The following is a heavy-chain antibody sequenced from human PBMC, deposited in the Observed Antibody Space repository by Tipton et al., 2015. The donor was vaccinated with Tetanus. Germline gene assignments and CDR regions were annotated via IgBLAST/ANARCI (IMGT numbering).Heavy chain of an antibody. D-gene: IGHD2-21*02. CDR3: ARAGMVTDDRSKFDS. Sequence: GLVKPSETLSLTCTVSDESISSSSYYWGWIRHHPGRGLEWIASISNSGTSYNNPSFRSRVTISVDTSKNQFSLKLNSVTAADTAVYYYARAGMVTDDRSKFDSWGQGSLVSVSS. J-gene: IGHJ4*02. CDR1: DESISSSSYY. V-gene: IGHV4-39*01. CDR2: ISNSGTS.